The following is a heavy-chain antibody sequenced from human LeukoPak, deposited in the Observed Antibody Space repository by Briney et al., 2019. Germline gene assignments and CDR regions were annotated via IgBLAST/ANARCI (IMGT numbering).Heavy chain of an antibody. Sequence: PSETLSLTCAVYGESFSGHLWTWIRQPPGKGLEWIGQISHSGRTYYNPSLESRVTISVDTSKNQFSLNVNSVTAADTAVYFCARTPAIGVIGGVILIPQTIDYWGQGTLVTVSS. CDR2: ISHSGRT. CDR1: GESFSGHL. J-gene: IGHJ4*02. D-gene: IGHD3-16*01. V-gene: IGHV4-34*01. CDR3: ARTPAIGVIGGVILIPQTIDY.